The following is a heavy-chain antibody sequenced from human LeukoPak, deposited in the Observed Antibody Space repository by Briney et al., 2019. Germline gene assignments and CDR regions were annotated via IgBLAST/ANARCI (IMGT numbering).Heavy chain of an antibody. CDR2: INRDGSST. CDR3: ARDSNYGIDV. V-gene: IGHV3-74*01. J-gene: IGHJ6*02. Sequence: GGSLRLACAASGFTFSSYWMHWVRQAAGKGPVWVSHINRDGSSTSHADSVKGRFTISRDNAKNTLYLQMNSLRAEDTAVYYCARDSNYGIDVWGQGTTVTVSS. CDR1: GFTFSSYW. D-gene: IGHD4-11*01.